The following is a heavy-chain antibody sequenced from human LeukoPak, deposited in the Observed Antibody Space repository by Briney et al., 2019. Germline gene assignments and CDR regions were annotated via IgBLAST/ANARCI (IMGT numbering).Heavy chain of an antibody. D-gene: IGHD2-21*02. CDR2: ISGSGGST. Sequence: GGSLRPSCTASGFTFSSYALNWVRQAPGEGLEWVSTISGSGGSTYYTDSVKGRFTISRDNSKNTLYLQMNSLRAEDTAVYYCASNLCGGNCYSGFDYWGQGTLVTVSS. CDR3: ASNLCGGNCYSGFDY. V-gene: IGHV3-23*01. CDR1: GFTFSSYA. J-gene: IGHJ4*02.